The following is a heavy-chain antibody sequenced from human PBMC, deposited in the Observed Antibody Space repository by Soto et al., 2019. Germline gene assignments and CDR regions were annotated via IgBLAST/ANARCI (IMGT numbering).Heavy chain of an antibody. CDR2: TSGSGGST. D-gene: IGHD3-22*01. CDR3: AKGTDYDSSGSTFDY. CDR1: GFTFSSYA. J-gene: IGHJ4*02. V-gene: IGHV3-23*01. Sequence: GSLRLSCAASGFTFSSYAMSWVRQAPGKGLEWVSATSGSGGSTYYADSVKGRFTISRDNSKNTLYLQMNSLRAEDTAVYYCAKGTDYDSSGSTFDYWGQGTLVTVSS.